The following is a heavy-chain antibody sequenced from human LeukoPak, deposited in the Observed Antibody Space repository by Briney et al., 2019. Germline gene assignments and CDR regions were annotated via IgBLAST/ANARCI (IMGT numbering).Heavy chain of an antibody. CDR1: GFTFSSYS. V-gene: IGHV3-48*04. J-gene: IGHJ6*03. D-gene: IGHD1-26*01. Sequence: GGSLRLSCAASGFTFSSYSMNWVRQAPGKGLEWVSYISSSSSTIYYADSVKGRFTISRDNAKNSLYLQMNSLSPEDTAVYYCARDPYSGSYGSKYYYYMDVWGKGTTVTISS. CDR3: ARDPYSGSYGSKYYYYMDV. CDR2: ISSSSSTI.